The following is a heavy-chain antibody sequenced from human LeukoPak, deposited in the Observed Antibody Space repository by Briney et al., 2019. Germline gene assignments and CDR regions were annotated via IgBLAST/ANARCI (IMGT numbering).Heavy chain of an antibody. CDR3: AKDLEYSSSFFDY. D-gene: IGHD6-6*01. Sequence: GGSLRLSCAASGFTFSSYAMSWVRQAPGRGREGVPAISGSGGRTYYADSVKGRFTISRDNSKNTLYLQMNSLRAEDTAVYYCAKDLEYSSSFFDYWGQGTLVTVSS. J-gene: IGHJ4*02. V-gene: IGHV3-23*01. CDR2: ISGSGGRT. CDR1: GFTFSSYA.